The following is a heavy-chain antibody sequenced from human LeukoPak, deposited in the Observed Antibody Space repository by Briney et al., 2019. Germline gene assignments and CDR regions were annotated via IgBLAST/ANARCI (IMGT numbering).Heavy chain of an antibody. CDR3: AREGVGATGFDF. CDR1: GIIFRAYS. V-gene: IGHV3-30*04. D-gene: IGHD1-26*01. J-gene: IGHJ4*02. Sequence: GWSQRLSCAASGIIFRAYSMRWGRQAPRQGLEWVSLISYDGTNKHYGDSVKGRFIISRDNSKDTLYLQMNSLRTEDTALFYCAREGVGATGFDFWGQGTPVTVSS. CDR2: ISYDGTNK.